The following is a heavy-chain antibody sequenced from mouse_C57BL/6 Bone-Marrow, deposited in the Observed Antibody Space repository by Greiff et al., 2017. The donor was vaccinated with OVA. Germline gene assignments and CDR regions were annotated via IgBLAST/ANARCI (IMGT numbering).Heavy chain of an antibody. Sequence: VQVVESGAELVKPGASVKLSCKASGYTFTEYTIHWVKQRSGQGLEWIGWFYPGSGSIKYNEKFKDKATLTADKSSSTVYMELSRLTSEDSAVYFCARHEGEDGYPDWFAYWGQGTLVTVSA. J-gene: IGHJ3*01. CDR1: GYTFTEYT. CDR3: ARHEGEDGYPDWFAY. D-gene: IGHD2-3*01. CDR2: FYPGSGSI. V-gene: IGHV1-62-2*01.